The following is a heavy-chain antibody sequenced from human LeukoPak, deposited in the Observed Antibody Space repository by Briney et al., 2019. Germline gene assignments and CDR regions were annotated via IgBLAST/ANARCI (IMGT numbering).Heavy chain of an antibody. Sequence: SETLSLTCTDSGCSISSCDWSWIRQPPGKGLEWIGYIYYGGSTNYNPSPESRVIISLDTSKKQFSLQLSSVTAADTAVYYCGRHDSSGWKYYFDYWGQGTLVTVSS. CDR3: GRHDSSGWKYYFDY. CDR2: IYYGGST. CDR1: GCSISSCD. D-gene: IGHD6-19*01. V-gene: IGHV4-59*08. J-gene: IGHJ4*02.